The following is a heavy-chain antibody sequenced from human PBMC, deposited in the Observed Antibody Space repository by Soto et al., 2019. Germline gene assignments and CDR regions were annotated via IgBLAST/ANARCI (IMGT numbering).Heavy chain of an antibody. V-gene: IGHV3-30*18. D-gene: IGHD6-13*01. CDR2: ISYDGSNK. J-gene: IGHJ4*02. CDR1: GFTFSSYG. Sequence: QVQLVESGGGVVQPGRSLRLSCTASGFTFSSYGMHWVRQAPGKGLEWVAVISYDGSNKYYADSVKGRFTISRDNSKNTLYLQMNCLRAEDTAVYYCAKAKGIAAAGIVGNWGQGTLVTVSS. CDR3: AKAKGIAAAGIVGN.